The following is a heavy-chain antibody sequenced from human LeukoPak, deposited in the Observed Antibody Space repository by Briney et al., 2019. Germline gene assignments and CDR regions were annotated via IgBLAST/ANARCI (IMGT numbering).Heavy chain of an antibody. Sequence: SVKVSCKASGFIFTSSAVQWVRQARGQRLEWIGWIVVGSGKTNYAQKFQERVTITRDMSTSTAYMDLSSLRSEDTAMYYCAADSSSYYYTHYWGQGTLVTVSS. D-gene: IGHD6-13*01. J-gene: IGHJ4*02. CDR1: GFIFTSSA. V-gene: IGHV1-58*01. CDR3: AADSSSYYYTHY. CDR2: IVVGSGKT.